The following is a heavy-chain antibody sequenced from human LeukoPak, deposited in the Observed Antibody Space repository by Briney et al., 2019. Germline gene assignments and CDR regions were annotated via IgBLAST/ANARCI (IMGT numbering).Heavy chain of an antibody. J-gene: IGHJ4*02. D-gene: IGHD2-15*01. CDR2: INTNTGNP. Sequence: GASVKVSCKASGYTFTSYAMNWVRQAPGQGLEWMGWINTNTGNPTYAQGFTGRFVFSLDTSVSTAYLQISSLKAEDTAVYYCARGFSGGSLYGGLFDYWGQGTLVTVSS. V-gene: IGHV7-4-1*02. CDR1: GYTFTSYA. CDR3: ARGFSGGSLYGGLFDY.